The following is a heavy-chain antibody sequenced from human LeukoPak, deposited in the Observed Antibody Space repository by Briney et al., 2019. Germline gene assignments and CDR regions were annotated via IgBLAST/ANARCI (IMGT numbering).Heavy chain of an antibody. CDR1: GGSFSGYY. Sequence: SETLSLTCAAYGGSFSGYYWSWIRQPPGKGLEWIGEINHSGSTNYNPSLKSRVTISVDTSKNQFSLKLSSVTAADTAVYYCARTRLRRGFDYWGQGTLVTVSS. CDR2: INHSGST. J-gene: IGHJ4*02. V-gene: IGHV4-34*01. CDR3: ARTRLRRGFDY.